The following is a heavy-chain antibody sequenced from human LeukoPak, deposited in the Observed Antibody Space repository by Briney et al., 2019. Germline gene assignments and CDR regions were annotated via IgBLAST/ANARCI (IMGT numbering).Heavy chain of an antibody. V-gene: IGHV4-34*01. CDR2: INHSGST. J-gene: IGHJ4*02. CDR1: GGSLSGYY. CDR3: ARGGQWLVTWYFDC. D-gene: IGHD6-19*01. Sequence: SETLSLTCAVYGGSLSGYYWSWIRQPPGKGLEWIGEINHSGSTNYNPSLKSRVTISVDTSKNQFSLKLSSVTAADTAVYYCARGGQWLVTWYFDCWGQGTLVTVSS.